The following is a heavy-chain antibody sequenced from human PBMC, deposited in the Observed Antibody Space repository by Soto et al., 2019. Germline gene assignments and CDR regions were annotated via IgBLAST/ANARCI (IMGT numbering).Heavy chain of an antibody. J-gene: IGHJ4*02. CDR3: ARTTAVPNTLRSRYFFDY. V-gene: IGHV4-38-2*01. D-gene: IGHD4-17*01. CDR1: GYSISSAYY. Sequence: SETLSLTCAVSGYSISSAYYWGWIRQPPGKGLEWIGTIYHSGSTYYNPSLKSRVTISVDLSKNQFSLRLSSVTTADTALYYCARTTAVPNTLRSRYFFDYWGQGTLVTVSS. CDR2: IYHSGST.